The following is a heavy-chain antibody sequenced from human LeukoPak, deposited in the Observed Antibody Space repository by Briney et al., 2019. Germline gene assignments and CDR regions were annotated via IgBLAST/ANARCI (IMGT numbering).Heavy chain of an antibody. Sequence: ASVKVSCKASGYTFTKYGITWVRQAPGQGLEWMGWISTYNGNTNYAQKLQGRVTMTEDTSTDTAYMELSSLRSEDTAVYYCATVLNLYGSGSPNNWFDPWGQGTLVTVSS. V-gene: IGHV1-18*01. CDR3: ATVLNLYGSGSPNNWFDP. CDR1: GYTFTKYG. CDR2: ISTYNGNT. D-gene: IGHD3-10*01. J-gene: IGHJ5*02.